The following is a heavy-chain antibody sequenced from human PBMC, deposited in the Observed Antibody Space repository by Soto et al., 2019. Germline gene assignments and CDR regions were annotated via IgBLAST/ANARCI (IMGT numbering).Heavy chain of an antibody. D-gene: IGHD1-1*01. J-gene: IGHJ6*02. V-gene: IGHV1-69*01. CDR1: GGIFTNNA. CDR3: ATVVHNDVYNIYHGMDV. Sequence: QVQVVHSWAEVKKPGSSVKVSCKVSGGIFTNNAISWVRQAPGQGLEWLGGVIPLFDTAYYAQIFRGRLTISADGATTTAYMELSGLTSADTAVYFCATVVHNDVYNIYHGMDVWAQGTTVTVS. CDR2: VIPLFDTA.